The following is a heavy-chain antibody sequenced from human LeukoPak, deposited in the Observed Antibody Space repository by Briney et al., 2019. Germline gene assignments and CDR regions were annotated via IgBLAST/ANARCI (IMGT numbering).Heavy chain of an antibody. J-gene: IGHJ4*02. D-gene: IGHD3-22*01. CDR3: ARDVGSTMILLNFDY. V-gene: IGHV3-30*04. CDR2: ISYDGSNK. CDR1: GFTFSSYA. Sequence: GGSLRLSCAASGFTFSSYAMHWVRQAPSKGLEWVAVISYDGSNKYYADSVKGRFTISRDNSKNTLYLQMNSLRAEDTAVYYCARDVGSTMILLNFDYWGQGTLVTVSS.